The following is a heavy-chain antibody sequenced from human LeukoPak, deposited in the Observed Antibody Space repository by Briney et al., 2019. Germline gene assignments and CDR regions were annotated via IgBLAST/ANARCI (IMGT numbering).Heavy chain of an antibody. V-gene: IGHV6-1*01. CDR1: GDSVSSNSAA. CDR2: TYYRSKWYN. CDR3: ARAGRATVVGGGTIFDY. Sequence: SQTLSLTCAISGDSVSSNSAAWNWIRQSPSRGLEWLGRTYYRSKWYNDYAVSVKSRITINPDTSKNQFSLQLNSVTPEDTAVYYCARAGRATVVGGGTIFDYWGQGTLVTVSS. D-gene: IGHD4-23*01. J-gene: IGHJ4*02.